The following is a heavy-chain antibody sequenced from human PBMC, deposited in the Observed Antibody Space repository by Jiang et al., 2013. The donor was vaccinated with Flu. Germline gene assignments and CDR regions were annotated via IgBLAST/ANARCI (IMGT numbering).Heavy chain of an antibody. CDR2: IDPSDSYT. J-gene: IGHJ5*02. CDR1: GYSFTSYW. CDR3: ARLGTGIAAAGIMALWFDP. D-gene: IGHD6-13*01. Sequence: LRISCKGSGYSFTSYWISWVRQMPERLDGWEIDPSDSYTNYSPSFQGHVTISADKSISTAYLQWSSLKASDTAMYYCARLGTGIAAAGIMALWFDPWGQGTLVTVSS. V-gene: IGHV5-10-1*01.